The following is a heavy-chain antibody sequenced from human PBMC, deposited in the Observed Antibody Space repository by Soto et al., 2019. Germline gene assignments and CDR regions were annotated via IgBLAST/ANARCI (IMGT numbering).Heavy chain of an antibody. D-gene: IGHD6-6*01. CDR1: GFTFSNAW. Sequence: EVQLVESGGGLVKPGGSLRLSCAASGFTFSNAWMNWVRQAPGKGLEWVGRIKSKTDGGTTDYAAPVKGRLTISRDXSXXTLYLQLNSLNTADTAVYYCTTVVAARLYYYGMDVWGQGTTVTVSS. J-gene: IGHJ6*02. CDR2: IKSKTDGGTT. V-gene: IGHV3-15*07. CDR3: TTVVAARLYYYGMDV.